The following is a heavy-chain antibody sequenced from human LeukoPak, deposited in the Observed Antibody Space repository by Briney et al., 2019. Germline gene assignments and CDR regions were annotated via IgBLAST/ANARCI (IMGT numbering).Heavy chain of an antibody. Sequence: PGGSLRLSCTASGFTFGDYVMSWVRQAPGKGLEWVGFIRSKAYGGTTKNAASVKGRFTISRDDSRSIAYLQMNSLKTEDTAVYYCARVDRRGYSDYTAILPDYWGQGTLVTVSS. D-gene: IGHD5-12*01. V-gene: IGHV3-49*04. CDR3: ARVDRRGYSDYTAILPDY. CDR1: GFTFGDYV. J-gene: IGHJ4*02. CDR2: IRSKAYGGTT.